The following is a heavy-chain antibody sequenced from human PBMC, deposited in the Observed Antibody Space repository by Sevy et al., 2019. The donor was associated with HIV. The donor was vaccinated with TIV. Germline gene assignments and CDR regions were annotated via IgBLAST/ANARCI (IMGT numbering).Heavy chain of an antibody. D-gene: IGHD2-15*01. CDR2: IKQDGSEK. J-gene: IGHJ6*02. Sequence: GGSLRLSCAASGFTFSSYWMSWVRQAPGKGLEWVANIKQDGSEKYYVDSVKGRFTISRDNAKNSLYLQTNSLRAEDTAVYYCARDSRYCSGGSCYPGYYYYGMDVWGQGTTVTVSS. CDR3: ARDSRYCSGGSCYPGYYYYGMDV. CDR1: GFTFSSYW. V-gene: IGHV3-7*01.